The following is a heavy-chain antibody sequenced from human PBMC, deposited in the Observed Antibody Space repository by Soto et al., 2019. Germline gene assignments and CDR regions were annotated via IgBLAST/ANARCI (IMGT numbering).Heavy chain of an antibody. Sequence: EVQLVESGGGLVQPGGSLRLSCVASGITFSTYKMNWVRQAPGKGLEWVSYISSTSDTIYYADSLKGRFTISRDTAKNSLYLQINSLRVEDTAVYYCPAAKAPGDGYWGQGTLVTVSS. CDR2: ISSTSDTI. J-gene: IGHJ4*02. D-gene: IGHD3-10*01. CDR3: PAAKAPGDGY. CDR1: GITFSTYK. V-gene: IGHV3-48*01.